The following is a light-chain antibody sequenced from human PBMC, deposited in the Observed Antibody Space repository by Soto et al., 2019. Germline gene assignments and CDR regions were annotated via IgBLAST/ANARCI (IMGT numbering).Light chain of an antibody. J-gene: IGLJ2*01. V-gene: IGLV1-40*01. CDR3: QSYDSSLSGPVV. CDR1: SSNIGAGYD. Sequence: QLVLTQPPSVSGAPGQRVTISCTRSSSNIGAGYDVHWYQQLPGTAPKLLIYGNSNRPSGVPDRFSGSKSGTSASLAITGLQAEDEADYYCQSYDSSLSGPVVFGGGTKVTVL. CDR2: GNS.